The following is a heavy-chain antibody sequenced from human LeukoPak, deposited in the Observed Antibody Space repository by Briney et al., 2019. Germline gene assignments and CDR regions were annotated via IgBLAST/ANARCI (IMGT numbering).Heavy chain of an antibody. CDR2: IKQDGSEK. Sequence: GGSLRLSCAASGFTFSSYWMSWVRQAPGKGLEWVANIKQDGSEKYYVDSVKGRFTISRDNAKNTLHLQMNSLRAEDTAVYYCVRDWGYDSSGYWQKYFDSWGQGTLVTVSS. CDR1: GFTFSSYW. J-gene: IGHJ4*02. CDR3: VRDWGYDSSGYWQKYFDS. D-gene: IGHD3-22*01. V-gene: IGHV3-7*01.